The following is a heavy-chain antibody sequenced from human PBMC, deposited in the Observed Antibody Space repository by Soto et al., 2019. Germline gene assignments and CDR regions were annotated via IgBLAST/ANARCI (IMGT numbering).Heavy chain of an antibody. V-gene: IGHV1-2*04. CDR2: INPNSGGT. CDR1: GYTFTGYY. J-gene: IGHJ6*02. Sequence: ASVKVSCKASGYTFTGYYMHWVRQAPGQGLEWMGWINPNSGGTNYAQKFQGWVTMTRDTSISTAYMELSRLRSDDTAVYYCARSSPAEDFWSGYYTGIAYYGMDVWGQGTTVTVSS. CDR3: ARSSPAEDFWSGYYTGIAYYGMDV. D-gene: IGHD3-3*01.